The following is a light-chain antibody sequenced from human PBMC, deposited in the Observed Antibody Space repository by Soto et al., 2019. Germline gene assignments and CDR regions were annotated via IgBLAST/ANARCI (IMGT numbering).Light chain of an antibody. CDR1: QSVSSY. Sequence: EIVLTQSPATLSLSPGERATLSCRASQSVSSYLAWYQQKPGQAPRLLIYDASNRATGIPARFSGSGSGTDFTLTISSLEPEDFAVYYCQKSSNSLTLGGGTKVDIK. J-gene: IGKJ4*01. CDR2: DAS. V-gene: IGKV3-11*01. CDR3: QKSSNSLT.